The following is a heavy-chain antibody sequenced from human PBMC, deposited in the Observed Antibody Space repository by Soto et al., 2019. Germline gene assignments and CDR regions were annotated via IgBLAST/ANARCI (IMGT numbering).Heavy chain of an antibody. CDR2: ISGSGGST. Sequence: EVHLFESGGGLVQRGGGLRLSCTPSLVTFIGYAMSWGSQAPGGRLGWVSAISGSGGSTYYADSVKGRFTISRDNSKNTLYLQMNSLRAEDTAVYYCANRGYSGYDAYYFDYWGQGTLVTVSS. J-gene: IGHJ4*02. D-gene: IGHD5-12*01. CDR1: LVTFIGYA. CDR3: ANRGYSGYDAYYFDY. V-gene: IGHV3-23*01.